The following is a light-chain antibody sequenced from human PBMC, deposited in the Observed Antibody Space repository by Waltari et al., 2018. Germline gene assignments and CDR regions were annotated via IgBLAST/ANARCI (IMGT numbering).Light chain of an antibody. Sequence: QSVLTQPPSVSGAPGQTVTISCTGTYSNVGAGYDVHWYQQVPGAAPKLLIFGNNNRPPGVPDRFSGSKSGASASLAITGLQADDEADYFCQSYDSSLSGFYVFGSGTKVTVL. V-gene: IGLV1-40*01. CDR3: QSYDSSLSGFYV. J-gene: IGLJ1*01. CDR2: GNN. CDR1: YSNVGAGYD.